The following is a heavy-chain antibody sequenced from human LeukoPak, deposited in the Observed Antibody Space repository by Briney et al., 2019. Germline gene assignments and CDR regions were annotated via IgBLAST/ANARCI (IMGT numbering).Heavy chain of an antibody. Sequence: ASVKVSCKASGYTFSIYGFSWVRQAPGQGLEWMGWISAYNGNTNYAQKFQGRVTMTTDTSTSTAHMELRSLRSDDTAVYYCARSPHILTGENFDYWGQGTLVTVSS. CDR2: ISAYNGNT. V-gene: IGHV1-18*01. CDR1: GYTFSIYG. CDR3: ARSPHILTGENFDY. D-gene: IGHD3-9*01. J-gene: IGHJ4*02.